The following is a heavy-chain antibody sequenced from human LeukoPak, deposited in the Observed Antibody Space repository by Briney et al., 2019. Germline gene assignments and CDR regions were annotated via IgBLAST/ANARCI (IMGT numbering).Heavy chain of an antibody. D-gene: IGHD2-2*01. Sequence: GGSLRLSCAASGFTFSSYGMHWVRQAPGKGLEWVAVIWYDGSNEYCADSVKGRFTISRDNSKNTLYLQMNSLRAEDTAVYYCARDARYCSSTSCSILDFWGPGTLVTVSS. CDR1: GFTFSSYG. CDR3: ARDARYCSSTSCSILDF. CDR2: IWYDGSNE. V-gene: IGHV3-33*01. J-gene: IGHJ4*02.